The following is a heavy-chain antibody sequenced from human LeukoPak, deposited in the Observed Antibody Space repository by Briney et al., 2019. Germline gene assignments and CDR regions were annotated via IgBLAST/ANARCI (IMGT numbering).Heavy chain of an antibody. Sequence: PSQTLSLTCTVSGGSISSGSYYWSWIRQPAGKGLEWIGSIYYSGSTYYNPSLKSRVTISVDTSKNQFSLKLSSVTAADTAVYYCARQRIAAPTYYMDVWGKGTTVTVSS. D-gene: IGHD6-13*01. CDR3: ARQRIAAPTYYMDV. V-gene: IGHV4-30-2*03. J-gene: IGHJ6*03. CDR1: GGSISSGSYY. CDR2: IYYSGST.